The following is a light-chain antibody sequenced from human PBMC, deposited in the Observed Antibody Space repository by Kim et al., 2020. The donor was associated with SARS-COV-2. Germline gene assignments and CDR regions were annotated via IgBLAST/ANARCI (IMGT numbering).Light chain of an antibody. J-gene: IGKJ2*01. CDR3: QQTFSAPSA. Sequence: SAYVGDRVTITCRASQDINNYLNWYQQKPGKVPKVLIYAASSLQSGVPSRFSGSGSGTDFTLTIGSLQPEDFATYYCQQTFSAPSAFGQGTKLEI. CDR2: AAS. V-gene: IGKV1-39*01. CDR1: QDINNY.